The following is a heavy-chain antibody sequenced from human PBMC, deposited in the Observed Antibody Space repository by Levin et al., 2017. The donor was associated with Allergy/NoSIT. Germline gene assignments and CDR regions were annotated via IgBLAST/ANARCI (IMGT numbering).Heavy chain of an antibody. CDR1: GFTFSNYA. CDR3: AKRSMAGSGYHPIEY. CDR2: ISDSGVNT. D-gene: IGHD3-22*01. V-gene: IGHV3-23*01. J-gene: IGHJ4*02. Sequence: GGSLRLSCAASGFTFSNYAMTWVRQAPGQGLKWVSTISDSGVNTYYADSVKGRFTISRDNSKNTLYLQMNSLRAEDTAVYHCAKRSMAGSGYHPIEYWGKGTLVTVSS.